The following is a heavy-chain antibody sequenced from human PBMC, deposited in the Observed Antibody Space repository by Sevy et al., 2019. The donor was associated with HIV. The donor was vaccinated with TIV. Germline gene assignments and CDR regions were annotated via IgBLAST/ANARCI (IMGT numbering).Heavy chain of an antibody. CDR3: PRGGETPRGFDP. Sequence: SESLSLTCAVSGGSISSVNWWHWVRQRPGKGLERIGEIYHSGSTKYNPSLKSRVTISVDSSKNLFSLNLYSVTTADSVVYYCPRGGETPRGFDPWGQGSLVTVSS. CDR1: GGSISSVNW. D-gene: IGHD3-16*01. CDR2: IYHSGST. J-gene: IGHJ5*02. V-gene: IGHV4-4*02.